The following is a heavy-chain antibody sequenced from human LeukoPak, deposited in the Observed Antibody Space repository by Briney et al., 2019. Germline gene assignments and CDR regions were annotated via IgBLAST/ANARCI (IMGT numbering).Heavy chain of an antibody. CDR1: GGSISNENW. V-gene: IGHV4-4*02. Sequence: PSETLSLTCAVSGGSISNENWWVWVRRPPPTGLEWIGEIYHSGSTNYIPSLKSRVTISVDKSKNQFSLKLTSVTAADTAVYYCAGSPIGYGMDVWGQGTTVTVSS. J-gene: IGHJ6*02. CDR3: AGSPIGYGMDV. CDR2: IYHSGST.